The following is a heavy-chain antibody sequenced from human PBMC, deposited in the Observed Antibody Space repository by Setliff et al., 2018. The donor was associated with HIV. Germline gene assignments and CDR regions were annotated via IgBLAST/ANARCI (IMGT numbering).Heavy chain of an antibody. CDR2: IIPVYGTP. D-gene: IGHD6-19*01. CDR1: GYTFSSYA. Sequence: GASVKVSCKASGYTFSSYAINWVRQAPGQGLEWMGGIIPVYGTPKYAQKMQGRVTITTIESTSTAYTELTSLRSDDTAVYYCARLGSGWSDSYYYAMDVWGQGTTVTVSS. J-gene: IGHJ6*02. CDR3: ARLGSGWSDSYYYAMDV. V-gene: IGHV1-69*05.